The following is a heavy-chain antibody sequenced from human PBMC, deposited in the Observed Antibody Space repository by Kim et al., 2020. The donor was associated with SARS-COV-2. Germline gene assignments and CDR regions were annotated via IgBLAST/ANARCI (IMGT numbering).Heavy chain of an antibody. D-gene: IGHD3-22*01. CDR3: AKVGDDDSSGFYAFFRS. J-gene: IGHJ5*02. Sequence: SVKGRFTISRDKAKNTLYLQMNGLRTEDTAVYYCAKVGDDDSSGFYAFFRSWGQGTRVTVSS. V-gene: IGHV3-74*01.